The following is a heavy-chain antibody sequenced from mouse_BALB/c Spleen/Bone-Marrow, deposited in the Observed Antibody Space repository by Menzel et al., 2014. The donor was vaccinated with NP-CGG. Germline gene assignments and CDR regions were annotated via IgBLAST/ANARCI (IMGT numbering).Heavy chain of an antibody. CDR3: ARHAYYDQTEVSFVY. D-gene: IGHD2-4*01. J-gene: IGHJ3*01. CDR1: GFSFNSYG. V-gene: IGHV5-9-2*01. CDR2: ISGGGSYT. Sequence: EVQGVESGGGLVKSGGSLKLSCAASGFSFNSYGMSWVRPTPEKRLEWVATISGGGSYTFYPDSVKGRFIISRDNAKNNLYLQLSSLRSEDTALYYCARHAYYDQTEVSFVYWGQGTLVTVSA.